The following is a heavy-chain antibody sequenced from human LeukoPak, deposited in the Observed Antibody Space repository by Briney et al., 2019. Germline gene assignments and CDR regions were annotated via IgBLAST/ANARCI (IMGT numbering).Heavy chain of an antibody. V-gene: IGHV4-34*01. CDR2: INHSGST. CDR1: GGSFSGYY. Sequence: PSETLSLTCAVYGGSFSGYYWSWIRQPPGKGLEWIAEINHSGSTNYTPSLKSRVTILVDASKNQFSLNLSSLTAADTAVYYCARRAAFYYYYMDVWGKGTTVTVSS. J-gene: IGHJ6*03. CDR3: ARRAAFYYYYMDV.